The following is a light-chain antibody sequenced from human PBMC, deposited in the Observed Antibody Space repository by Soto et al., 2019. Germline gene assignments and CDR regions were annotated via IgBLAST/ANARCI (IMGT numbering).Light chain of an antibody. CDR3: SSYINSSTLV. V-gene: IGLV2-14*01. Sequence: QSALTQPASVSGSPGQSITISCTGTSSDVGGYNYVSWYQQHPDKAPKLMIYEDSNRPSGVSNRISGSKSGNTASLTIPGLQAEDESDYYCSSYINSSTLVFGGGTKVTVL. J-gene: IGLJ3*02. CDR2: EDS. CDR1: SSDVGGYNY.